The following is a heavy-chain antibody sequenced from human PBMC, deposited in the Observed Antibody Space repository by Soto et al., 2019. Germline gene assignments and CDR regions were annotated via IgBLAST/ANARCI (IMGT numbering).Heavy chain of an antibody. D-gene: IGHD1-26*01. CDR3: ARGLSFIAGATPAY. CDR1: GYTFTSYD. Sequence: ASVKVSCKASGYTFTSYDINWVRQATGQGLEWMGWMNPNSGNTGYAQKFQGRVTMTRNTSISTAYMELSSLRSEDTAVYYCARGLSFIAGATPAYWGQGTLVTVSS. V-gene: IGHV1-8*01. CDR2: MNPNSGNT. J-gene: IGHJ4*02.